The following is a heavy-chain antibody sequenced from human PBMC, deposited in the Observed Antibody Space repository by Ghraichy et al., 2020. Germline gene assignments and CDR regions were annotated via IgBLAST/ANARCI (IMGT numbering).Heavy chain of an antibody. J-gene: IGHJ4*02. CDR3: AKARHYYDSSGYWLGANYFDY. CDR1: GFTFSSYG. CDR2: ISYDGSNK. Sequence: GGSLRLSCAASGFTFSSYGMHWVRQAPGKGLEWVAVISYDGSNKYYADSVKGRFTISRDNSKNTLYLQMNSLRAEDTAVYYCAKARHYYDSSGYWLGANYFDYWGQGTLVTVSS. V-gene: IGHV3-30*18. D-gene: IGHD3-22*01.